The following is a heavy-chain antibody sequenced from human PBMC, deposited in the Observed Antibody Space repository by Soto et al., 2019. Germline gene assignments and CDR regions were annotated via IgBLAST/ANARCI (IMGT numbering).Heavy chain of an antibody. CDR1: GFTFSSYA. D-gene: IGHD3-22*01. CDR2: ISGSGGST. V-gene: IGHV3-23*01. CDR3: AKVYYYDSSGYPDPHDAFDI. J-gene: IGHJ3*02. Sequence: GGSLRLSCAASGFTFSSYAMSWVRQAPGKGLEWVSGISGSGGSTYYADSVKGRFTISRDNSKNTLYLQMNSLRAEDTAVYYCAKVYYYDSSGYPDPHDAFDIWGQGTMVTVS.